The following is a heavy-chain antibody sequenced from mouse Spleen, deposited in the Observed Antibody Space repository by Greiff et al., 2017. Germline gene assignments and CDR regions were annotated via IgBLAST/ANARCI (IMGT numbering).Heavy chain of an antibody. CDR1: GFTFSSYA. Sequence: DVQLVESGGGLVKLGGSLKLSCAASGFTFSSYAMSWVRQTPEKRLEWVATISSGGGNTYYPDSVKGRFTISRDNAKNTLYLQMSSLKSEDTAMYYCARQGYDGYSWYAMDYWGQGTSVTVSS. CDR3: ARQGYDGYSWYAMDY. V-gene: IGHV5-9-3*01. CDR2: ISSGGGNT. J-gene: IGHJ4*01. D-gene: IGHD2-3*01.